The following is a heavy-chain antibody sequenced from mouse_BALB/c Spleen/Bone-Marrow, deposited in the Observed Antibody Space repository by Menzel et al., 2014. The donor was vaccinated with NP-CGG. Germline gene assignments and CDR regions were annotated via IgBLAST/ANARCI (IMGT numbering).Heavy chain of an antibody. CDR2: IAPANGNT. Sequence: VQLQQSGAARVKPGASVKLSCTASGFNIKDTYMHWVKQRPEQGLEWIGRIAPANGNTKYDPKSQGKATITADTSSNTAALQLSSLTTEDTAVYYCAIDSPDAMDYWGQGTSVTVSS. J-gene: IGHJ4*01. CDR3: AIDSPDAMDY. CDR1: GFNIKDTY. V-gene: IGHV14-3*02.